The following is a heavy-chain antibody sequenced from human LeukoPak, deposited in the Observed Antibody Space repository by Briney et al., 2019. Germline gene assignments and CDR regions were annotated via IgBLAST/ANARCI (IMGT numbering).Heavy chain of an antibody. CDR2: IYYSGST. CDR1: GGSISSGGYY. D-gene: IGHD3-9*01. V-gene: IGHV4-31*03. Sequence: KSSETLSLTCTVSGGSISSGGYYWSWIRQHPGKGLEWIGYIYYSGSTYYNPSLKSRVTISVDTSKNQFSLKLSSVTAADTAVYYCVRGARTYYDILTGYWFDPWGQGTLVTVSS. CDR3: VRGARTYYDILTGYWFDP. J-gene: IGHJ5*02.